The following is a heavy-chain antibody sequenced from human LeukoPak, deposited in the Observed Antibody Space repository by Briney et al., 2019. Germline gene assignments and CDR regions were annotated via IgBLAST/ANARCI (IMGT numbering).Heavy chain of an antibody. CDR2: FSSSGSTI. CDR3: ARGGDGFPAPFDY. Sequence: RGSLRLSCAASGFTFSSYEMNWVRQAPGKGLEWVSYFSSSGSTIYYADSVKGRFTISRDNAKNSLYLQMNSLRAEDTAVYYCARGGDGFPAPFDYWGQGTLVTVSS. V-gene: IGHV3-48*03. CDR1: GFTFSSYE. J-gene: IGHJ4*02. D-gene: IGHD5-24*01.